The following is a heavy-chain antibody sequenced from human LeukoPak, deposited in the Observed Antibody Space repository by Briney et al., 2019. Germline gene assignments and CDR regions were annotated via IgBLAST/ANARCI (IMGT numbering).Heavy chain of an antibody. Sequence: GGSLRLSCAASGFTFSSYAMSWVRQAPGKELEWVSAISGSGGSTYYADSVKGRFTISRDNSKNTLYLQMNSLRAEDMALYYCAKQAYGGDAFDIWGQGTMVTVSS. V-gene: IGHV3-23*01. CDR3: AKQAYGGDAFDI. D-gene: IGHD3-10*01. CDR1: GFTFSSYA. CDR2: ISGSGGST. J-gene: IGHJ3*02.